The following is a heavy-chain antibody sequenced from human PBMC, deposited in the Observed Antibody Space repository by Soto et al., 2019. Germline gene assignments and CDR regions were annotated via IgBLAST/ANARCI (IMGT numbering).Heavy chain of an antibody. CDR2: INHSGST. J-gene: IGHJ1*01. Sequence: QVQLQHWGAGLLKPSETLSLTCAVYGGSFSGYYWSWIRQPPGKGLEWIGEINHSGSTNYNPSLKSRVTISVDTSKNQFSLKLSSVTAADTAVYYCARMDRREYFQHWGQGTLVTVSS. V-gene: IGHV4-34*01. CDR1: GGSFSGYY. CDR3: ARMDRREYFQH.